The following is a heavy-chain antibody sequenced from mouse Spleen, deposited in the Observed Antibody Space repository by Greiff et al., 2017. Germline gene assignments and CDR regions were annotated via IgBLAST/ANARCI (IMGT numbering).Heavy chain of an antibody. D-gene: IGHD2-13*01. J-gene: IGHJ4*01. V-gene: IGHV1-39*01. Sequence: VQLQQSGPELVKPGASVKISCKASGYSFTDYNMNWVKQSNGKSLEWIGVINPNYGTTSYNQKFKGKATLTVDQSSSTAYMQLNSLTSEDSAVYYCAAGIYYGDPYAMDYWGQGTSVPVSS. CDR1: GYSFTDYN. CDR3: AAGIYYGDPYAMDY. CDR2: INPNYGTT.